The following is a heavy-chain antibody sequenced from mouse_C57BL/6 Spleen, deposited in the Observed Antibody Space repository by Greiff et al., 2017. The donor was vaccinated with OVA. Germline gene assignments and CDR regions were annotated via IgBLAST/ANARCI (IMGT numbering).Heavy chain of an antibody. CDR2: IDTNSGGT. V-gene: IGHV1-72*01. Sequence: VQLQQPGAELVKPGASVKLSCKASGYTFTSYWMHWVKQRPGRGREWIGRIDTNSGGTKYNEKFTSKDTLTVDKPSSTAYIQLSSLTSEDSAAYYCAREEDYFYAMDYWGQGTSVTVSS. CDR3: AREEDYFYAMDY. CDR1: GYTFTSYW. D-gene: IGHD1-1*01. J-gene: IGHJ4*01.